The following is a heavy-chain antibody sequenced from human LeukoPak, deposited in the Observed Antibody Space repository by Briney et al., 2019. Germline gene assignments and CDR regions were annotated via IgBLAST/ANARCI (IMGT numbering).Heavy chain of an antibody. CDR3: ATRTKWLVRGRPFDY. Sequence: SETLSLTCTVSSGSISTSNYYWSWIRQPPGKGLEWIGEINHSGSTNYNPSLKSRVTISVDTSKNQFSLKLSSVTAADTAVYYCATRTKWLVRGRPFDYWGQGTLVTVSS. J-gene: IGHJ4*02. V-gene: IGHV4-39*07. D-gene: IGHD6-19*01. CDR2: INHSGST. CDR1: SGSISTSNYY.